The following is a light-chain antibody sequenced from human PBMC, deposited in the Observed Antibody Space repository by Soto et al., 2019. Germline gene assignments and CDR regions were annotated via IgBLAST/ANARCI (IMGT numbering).Light chain of an antibody. CDR2: DAS. CDR3: QERSNWPPYA. Sequence: EIVLTQSPATLSLSPGERATLSCTASQSVNSYLAWYQHKPGQAPRLLIYDASNRATGILARFSGSGSGTDFTLTISSLEPEDFAVYYCQERSNWPPYAFGQGTKLEI. CDR1: QSVNSY. V-gene: IGKV3-11*01. J-gene: IGKJ2*01.